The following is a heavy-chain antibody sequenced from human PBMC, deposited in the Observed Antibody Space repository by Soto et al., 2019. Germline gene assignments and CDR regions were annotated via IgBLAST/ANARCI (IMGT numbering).Heavy chain of an antibody. CDR2: ISTSIDAT. CDR3: AKDRTVAGRNFDY. V-gene: IGHV3-23*01. CDR1: GFAFSNYA. Sequence: GGSLRLSCAASGFAFSNYAMHWVRQAPGKGLEWVSSISTSIDATYYADSVKGRFTISRDDSKNTLYLQMNSLRAEDSAVYYCAKDRTVAGRNFDYWGQGTQVTVSS. D-gene: IGHD4-17*01. J-gene: IGHJ4*02.